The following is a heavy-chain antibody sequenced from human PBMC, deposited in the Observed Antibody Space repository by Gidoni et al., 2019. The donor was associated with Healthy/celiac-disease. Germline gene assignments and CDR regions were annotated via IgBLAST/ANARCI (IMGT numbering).Heavy chain of an antibody. CDR3: ARVATRNAPPRRVVPAAIPWEGYYYYGMDV. J-gene: IGHJ6*02. CDR2: IIPIFGTA. Sequence: QVQLVQSGAEVKKPGSSVTVSCKASGGTFSRYAISWVRQAPGQGLEWMGGIIPIFGTANYAQKFQGRVTITADKSTSTAYMELSSLRAEDTAVYYCARVATRNAPPRRVVPAAIPWEGYYYYGMDVWGQGTTVTVSS. CDR1: GGTFSRYA. D-gene: IGHD2-2*02. V-gene: IGHV1-69*06.